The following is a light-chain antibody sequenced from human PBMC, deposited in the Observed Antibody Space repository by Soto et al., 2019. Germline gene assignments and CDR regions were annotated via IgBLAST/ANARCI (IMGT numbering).Light chain of an antibody. CDR1: QSISSW. V-gene: IGKV1-5*03. CDR2: KAP. J-gene: IGKJ5*01. CDR3: QQYNSYPIT. Sequence: IQMTQSPSTLSESVGDRVTIPCRASQSISSWLAWYQQKPGKAPKSLIYKAPSLESGVPSRFSGGGSGTEFTLTISSLQPDDFATYYCQQYNSYPITFGQGTRLEIK.